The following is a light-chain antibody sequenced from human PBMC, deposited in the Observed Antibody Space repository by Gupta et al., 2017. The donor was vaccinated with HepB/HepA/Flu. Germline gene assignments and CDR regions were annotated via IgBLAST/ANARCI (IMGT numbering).Light chain of an antibody. Sequence: EIVLTQSPATLSLSPGERATLSCRASQSVNSFLGWYQQKPGQAPRLLIYDASRRAPGIPARFSGSGSGTDFTLTISSREPEDFAVYYCQQRSNWPMYSFGQGTXLEIK. J-gene: IGKJ2*03. CDR2: DAS. V-gene: IGKV3-11*01. CDR3: QQRSNWPMYS. CDR1: QSVNSF.